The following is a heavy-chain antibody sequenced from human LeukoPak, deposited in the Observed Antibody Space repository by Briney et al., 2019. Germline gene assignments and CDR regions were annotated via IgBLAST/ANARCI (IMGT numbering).Heavy chain of an antibody. CDR3: ARDSATVTTLDY. Sequence: SGPGLVKPSETLSLTCTVSGGSVSSGSYYWSWIRQPPGKGLEWIGYIYYSGSTNYNPSLKSRVTISVDTSKNQFSLKLSSVTAADTAVYYCARDSATVTTLDYWDQGTLVTVSS. CDR2: IYYSGST. J-gene: IGHJ4*02. V-gene: IGHV4-61*01. CDR1: GGSVSSGSYY. D-gene: IGHD4-17*01.